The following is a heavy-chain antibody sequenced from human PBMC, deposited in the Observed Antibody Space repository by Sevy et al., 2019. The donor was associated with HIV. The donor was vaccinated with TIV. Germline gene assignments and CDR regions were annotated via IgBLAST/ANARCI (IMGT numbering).Heavy chain of an antibody. CDR1: GFTFTNAW. CDR3: TTAYSSGWEGDY. V-gene: IGHV3-15*01. Sequence: GGSLRLSCAASGFTFTNAWMSWVRQAPEKGLEWVGRLNSKTDGGTTDYAAPVKGRFTISRDDSKNTLSLQMNSLKTEDTAVYFCTTAYSSGWEGDYWGQGTLVTVSS. D-gene: IGHD6-19*01. CDR2: LNSKTDGGTT. J-gene: IGHJ4*02.